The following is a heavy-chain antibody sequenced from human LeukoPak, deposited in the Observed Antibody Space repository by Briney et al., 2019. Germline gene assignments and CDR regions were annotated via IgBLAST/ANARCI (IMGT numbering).Heavy chain of an antibody. CDR2: ISAYNGNT. J-gene: IGHJ6*03. CDR3: ARGVIQLQDYYYYYMDV. CDR1: GYTFTSYG. D-gene: IGHD5-18*01. Sequence: ASVKVSCKASGYTFTSYGISWVRQAPGQGLEWMGWISAYNGNTNYAQKLQGRVTLTTDTSTSTAYMELRSLRSDDMAVYYCARGVIQLQDYYYYYMDVWGKGTTVTVSS. V-gene: IGHV1-18*03.